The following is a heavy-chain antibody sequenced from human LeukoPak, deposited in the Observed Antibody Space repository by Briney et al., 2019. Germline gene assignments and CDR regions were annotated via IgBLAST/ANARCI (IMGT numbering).Heavy chain of an antibody. Sequence: LQGRVTMTTDTSASTAYMELSSLRSEDTAVYYCARGGLLWFGEFSTPFDPWGQGTLVTVSS. V-gene: IGHV1-18*01. D-gene: IGHD3-10*01. J-gene: IGHJ5*02. CDR3: ARGGLLWFGEFSTPFDP.